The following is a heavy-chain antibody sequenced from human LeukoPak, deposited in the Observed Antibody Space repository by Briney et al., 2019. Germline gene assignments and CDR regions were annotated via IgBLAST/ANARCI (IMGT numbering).Heavy chain of an antibody. CDR1: GFTFNTYG. CDR2: ISRDGTSQ. CDR3: ARAAYCTSTSCHFSDYAQRPLDS. J-gene: IGHJ4*02. V-gene: IGHV3-30*03. D-gene: IGHD2-2*01. Sequence: GGSLRLSCVASGFTFNTYGIHWVRQAPGKGLEWVAGISRDGTSQDYADSVKGRFTISRDNSKNTLYLQMNSLRTEDTAVYYCARAAYCTSTSCHFSDYAQRPLDSWGQGTLVTVSS.